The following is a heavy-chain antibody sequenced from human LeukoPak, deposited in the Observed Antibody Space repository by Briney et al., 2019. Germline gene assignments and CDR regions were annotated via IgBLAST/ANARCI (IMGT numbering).Heavy chain of an antibody. CDR1: GFTFSSYA. J-gene: IGHJ4*02. Sequence: TGASLRLSCAASGFTFSSYAMSWVRQAPGKGLEWVSAISGSGGSTYYADSVKGRFTISRDNSKNTLYLQMNSLRAEDTAVYYCVKDQWLLRPQVIDYWGQGTLVTVSS. V-gene: IGHV3-23*01. D-gene: IGHD2-15*01. CDR2: ISGSGGST. CDR3: VKDQWLLRPQVIDY.